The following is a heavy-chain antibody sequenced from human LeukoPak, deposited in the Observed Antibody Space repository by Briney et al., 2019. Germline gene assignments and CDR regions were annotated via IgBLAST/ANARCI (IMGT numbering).Heavy chain of an antibody. CDR2: IYTSGST. V-gene: IGHV4-4*07. CDR1: GGSTSSYY. J-gene: IGHJ4*02. D-gene: IGHD3-22*01. CDR3: AREAEYYYDSSGYYYYFDY. Sequence: SETLSLTCTVSGGSTSSYYWSWIRQPAGKGLEWIGRIYTSGSTNYNPSLKSRVTMSVDTSKNQFSLKLSSVTAADTAVYYCAREAEYYYDSSGYYYYFDYWGQGTLVTVSS.